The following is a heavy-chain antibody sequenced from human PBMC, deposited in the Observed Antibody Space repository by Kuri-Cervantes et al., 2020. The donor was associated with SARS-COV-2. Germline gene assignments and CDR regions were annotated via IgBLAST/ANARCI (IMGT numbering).Heavy chain of an antibody. CDR1: GYTFTDYH. CDR2: INPNSGGT. V-gene: IGHV1-2*04. J-gene: IGHJ3*02. CDR3: ARGPSWGYFWGTYRGGWDTFDI. D-gene: IGHD3-16*02. Sequence: ASVKVSCKASGYTFTDYHIHWVRQAPGQGLEWMGWINPNSGGTNSAQKFQGWVIMTRDTSISTAYMELSRLRCDDTAVYYCARGPSWGYFWGTYRGGWDTFDIWGQGTMVTVSS.